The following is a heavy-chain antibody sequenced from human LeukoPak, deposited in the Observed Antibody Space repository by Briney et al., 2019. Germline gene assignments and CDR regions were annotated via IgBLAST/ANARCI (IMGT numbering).Heavy chain of an antibody. D-gene: IGHD5-18*01. CDR1: GYTFTSYA. CDR3: ARDGGGYSYVQYFDY. V-gene: IGHV1-3*01. CDR2: INAGNGNT. J-gene: IGHJ4*02. Sequence: GASVKVSCKASGYTFTSYAMHWVRQAPGQRLEWMGWINAGNGNTKYSQKFQGRVTITRDTSASTAYMELSSLRSEDTAVYYCARDGGGYSYVQYFDYWGQGTLVTVSS.